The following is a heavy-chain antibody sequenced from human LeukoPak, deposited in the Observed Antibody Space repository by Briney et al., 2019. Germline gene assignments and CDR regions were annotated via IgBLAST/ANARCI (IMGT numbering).Heavy chain of an antibody. V-gene: IGHV4-34*01. J-gene: IGHJ6*02. Sequence: PSETLSLTCAVYGGSFSGYYWSWIHQPPGKGLEWIGEINHSGSTNYNPSLKSRVTISVDTSKDQFSLKLSSVTAADTAVYYCARGHVEAAATLYYYYGMDVWGQGTTVTVSS. CDR3: ARGHVEAAATLYYYYGMDV. CDR1: GGSFSGYY. CDR2: INHSGST. D-gene: IGHD6-13*01.